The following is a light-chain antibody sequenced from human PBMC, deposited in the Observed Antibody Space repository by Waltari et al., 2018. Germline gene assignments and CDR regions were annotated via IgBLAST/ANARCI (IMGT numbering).Light chain of an antibody. CDR1: QSVSRH. CDR3: QQRSTWPSLT. V-gene: IGKV3-11*01. CDR2: DAS. J-gene: IGKJ4*01. Sequence: EIVLTQSPATLSLSPGESVTLSCRASQSVSRHLAWYQQRPGQAPRLLIYDASNRAPGIPARFSGIGSGTDFTLTISSLEPEDFAVYYCQQRSTWPSLTFGGGTKVGIK.